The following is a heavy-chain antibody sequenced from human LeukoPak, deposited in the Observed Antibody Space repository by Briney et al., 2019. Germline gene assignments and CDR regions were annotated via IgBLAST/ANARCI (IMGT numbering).Heavy chain of an antibody. CDR1: GYTFSVHY. Sequence: GGSLRLSCAPSGYTFSVHYVDGVRQAPGKGLEWVGRSRNRAKSSTTDDDASVKGRFTISRDDSKSTLYLQMNSVETEDTAVYYCSRDAKGDHWGQGTLVSVSS. CDR3: SRDAKGDH. J-gene: IGHJ4*02. V-gene: IGHV3-72*01. CDR2: SRNRAKSSTT.